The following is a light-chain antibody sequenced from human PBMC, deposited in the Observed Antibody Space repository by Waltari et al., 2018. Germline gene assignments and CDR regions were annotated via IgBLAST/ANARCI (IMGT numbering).Light chain of an antibody. CDR1: SLSTYY. J-gene: IGLJ2*01. V-gene: IGLV3-19*01. CDR2: GKN. Sequence: SSELTQDPAVSVALGQTARITCQGDSLSTYYVSWFHQKPGQAPALVIYGKNNRPSGIPDRFSASSSGSTASLTIIGAQAEDEADYYCHSRDSSGDVVIGGGTKLTVV. CDR3: HSRDSSGDVV.